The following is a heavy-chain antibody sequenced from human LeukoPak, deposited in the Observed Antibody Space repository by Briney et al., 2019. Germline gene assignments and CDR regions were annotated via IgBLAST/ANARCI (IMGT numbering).Heavy chain of an antibody. CDR1: GGSMNSYY. J-gene: IGHJ4*02. D-gene: IGHD3-9*01. CDR2: IYYSGST. CDR3: ARHVWLQPFDY. Sequence: PSETLSLTRSVSGGSMNSYYWSWIRQSPGKALEWIGYIYYSGSTNYNPSLKSRVTISVDTSKNQFSLKLSSVTAADTAVYYCARHVWLQPFDYWGQGTLVTVSS. V-gene: IGHV4-59*08.